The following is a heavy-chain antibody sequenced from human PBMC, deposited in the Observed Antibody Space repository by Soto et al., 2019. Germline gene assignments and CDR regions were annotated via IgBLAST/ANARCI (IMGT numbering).Heavy chain of an antibody. D-gene: IGHD6-13*01. CDR1: GFTFSSYS. Sequence: GSLRLSCAASGFTFSSYSMNWVRQAPGKGLEWVSYISSSSSTIYYADSVKGRFTISRDNAKNSLYLQVNSLRAEDTAVYYCAVLAATGTGDAFDIWGQGTMVTVSS. CDR2: ISSSSSTI. CDR3: AVLAATGTGDAFDI. V-gene: IGHV3-48*01. J-gene: IGHJ3*02.